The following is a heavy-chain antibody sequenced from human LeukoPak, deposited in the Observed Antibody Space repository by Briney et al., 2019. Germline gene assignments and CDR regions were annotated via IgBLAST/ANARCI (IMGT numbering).Heavy chain of an antibody. Sequence: PSETLSLTCAVYGGSFSGYYWSWIRQHPGKGLEWIGYIYYSGSTYYNPSLKSRVTISVDTSKNQFSLKLSSVTAADTAVYYCARDHKAWSDPWGQEPLVTVSS. CDR1: GGSFSGYY. J-gene: IGHJ5*02. CDR3: ARDHKAWSDP. V-gene: IGHV4-31*11. CDR2: IYYSGST.